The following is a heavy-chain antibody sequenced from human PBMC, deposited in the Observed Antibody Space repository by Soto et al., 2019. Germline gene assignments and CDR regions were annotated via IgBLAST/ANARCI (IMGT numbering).Heavy chain of an antibody. D-gene: IGHD4-17*01. Sequence: PSETLSLTCTVSGGSISSYYWSWIRQPPGKGLEWIGYIYYSGSTSYNPSLKSRVTISVDTSKNQFSLKLSSVTAADTAVYYCGRRYGDYFDYWGQGTRVTVSS. CDR1: GGSISSYY. V-gene: IGHV4-59*08. CDR2: IYYSGST. CDR3: GRRYGDYFDY. J-gene: IGHJ4*02.